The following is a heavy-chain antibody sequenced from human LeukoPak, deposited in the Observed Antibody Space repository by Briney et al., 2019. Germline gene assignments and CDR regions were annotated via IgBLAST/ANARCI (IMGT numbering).Heavy chain of an antibody. V-gene: IGHV3-21*01. CDR2: ISSSRSYI. J-gene: IGHJ4*02. D-gene: IGHD3-9*01. CDR3: ASGYDILTGYPL. Sequence: VGALRLSWAASGFSFSSYNMSWVRQPPGKGLEWVASISSSRSYIYYAASVKRRFTIARDNVKTSLYLQMNRLSADDTAVYYCASGYDILTGYPLWGRGTLVTVAS. CDR1: GFSFSSYN.